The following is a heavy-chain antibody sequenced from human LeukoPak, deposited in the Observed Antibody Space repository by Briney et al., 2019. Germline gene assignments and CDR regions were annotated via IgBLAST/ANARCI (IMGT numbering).Heavy chain of an antibody. CDR1: GGSISSGGYY. J-gene: IGHJ3*02. Sequence: SQTLSLTCTVSGGSISSGGYYWTWIRQHPGKGLEWIGYIYYSGSTYYTPSLKSRVTISVDTSKNQFSLKLSSVTAADTAVYYCARDTPEGALAFDIWGQGTMVTVSS. V-gene: IGHV4-31*03. CDR3: ARDTPEGALAFDI. CDR2: IYYSGST. D-gene: IGHD1-26*01.